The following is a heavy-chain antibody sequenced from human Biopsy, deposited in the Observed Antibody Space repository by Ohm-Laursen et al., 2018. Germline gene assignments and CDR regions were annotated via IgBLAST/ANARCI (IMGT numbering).Heavy chain of an antibody. CDR2: IWYDGSNK. J-gene: IGHJ4*02. CDR1: GFTFISYG. CDR3: ARDSTINTVTTADY. V-gene: IGHV3-33*08. Sequence: SLRLSCSASGFTFISYGMNWVRQAPGKGLEWLAVIWYDGSNKYYGGSVQGRFTISRDNSKNTVYLQMNSLRAEDTAIYYCARDSTINTVTTADYWGQGTLVTVSS. D-gene: IGHD4-11*01.